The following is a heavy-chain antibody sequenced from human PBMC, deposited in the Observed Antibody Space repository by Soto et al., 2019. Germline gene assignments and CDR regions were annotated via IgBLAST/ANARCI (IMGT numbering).Heavy chain of an antibody. J-gene: IGHJ6*02. D-gene: IGHD2-15*01. CDR1: GYTFTSYY. Sequence: ASVKVSCKASGYTFTSYYMHWVRQAPGQGLEWMGIINPSGGSTSYAQKFQGRVTMTRDTSTSTVYMELSSLRSEDTAVYYCARDLIETPIGYCSGGICALWGRMDVWS. CDR3: ARDLIETPIGYCSGGICALWGRMDV. V-gene: IGHV1-46*01. CDR2: INPSGGST.